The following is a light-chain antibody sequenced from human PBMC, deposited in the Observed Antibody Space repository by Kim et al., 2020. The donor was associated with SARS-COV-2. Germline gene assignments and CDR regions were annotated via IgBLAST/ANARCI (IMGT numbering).Light chain of an antibody. CDR3: QQYNKWRT. CDR1: QSVGSN. Sequence: SGMAGERATLSCRASQSVGSNLAWYQQRPGQAPRLLIYDTSTRATGIPARFSGSGSGTEFTLTISSLQSEDFAVYYCQQYNKWRTFGQGTKVDIK. CDR2: DTS. V-gene: IGKV3-15*01. J-gene: IGKJ1*01.